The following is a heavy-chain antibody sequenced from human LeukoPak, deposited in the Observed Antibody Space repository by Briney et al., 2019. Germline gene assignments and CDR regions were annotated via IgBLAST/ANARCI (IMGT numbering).Heavy chain of an antibody. J-gene: IGHJ4*02. D-gene: IGHD3-3*01. CDR1: GFTFSSYW. Sequence: GGSLRLSCAASGFTFSSYWMSWVRQAPGKGLEWVANIKQDGSEKYYVDSVKGRFTISRDNARNSLYLQMNSLRAEDTAVYYCERGPEKTYYDFWSGYPRVYFDYWGQGTLVTVSS. CDR3: ERGPEKTYYDFWSGYPRVYFDY. CDR2: IKQDGSEK. V-gene: IGHV3-7*01.